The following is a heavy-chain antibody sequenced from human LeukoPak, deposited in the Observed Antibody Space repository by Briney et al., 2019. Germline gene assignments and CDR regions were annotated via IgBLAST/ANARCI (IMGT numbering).Heavy chain of an antibody. CDR2: ISYDGSNK. CDR3: ARDAALYGSGSYYTPEFDY. Sequence: GGSLRLSCAASGFTFSSYAMHWVHQAPGKGLEWVAVISYDGSNKYYADSVKGRFTISRDNSKNTLYLQMNSLRAEDTAVYYCARDAALYGSGSYYTPEFDYWGQGTLVTVSS. CDR1: GFTFSSYA. J-gene: IGHJ4*02. D-gene: IGHD3-10*01. V-gene: IGHV3-30-3*01.